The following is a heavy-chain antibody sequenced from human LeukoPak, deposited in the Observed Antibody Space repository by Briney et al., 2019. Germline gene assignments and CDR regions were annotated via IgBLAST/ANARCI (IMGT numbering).Heavy chain of an antibody. CDR1: GFTFSSYW. D-gene: IGHD5-24*01. V-gene: IGHV3-7*03. J-gene: IGHJ4*02. CDR3: ARDGGTGLQSRIETNFDY. Sequence: GSLRLSCAASGFTFSSYWMSWVRQAPGKGLEWVANIKQDGSEKYYVDSVKGRFTISRDNAKNSLYLQMNSLRAEDTAVYYCARDGGTGLQSRIETNFDYWGQGTLVTVSS. CDR2: IKQDGSEK.